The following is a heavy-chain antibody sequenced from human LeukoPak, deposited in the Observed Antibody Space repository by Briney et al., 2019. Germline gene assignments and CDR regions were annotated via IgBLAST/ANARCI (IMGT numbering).Heavy chain of an antibody. J-gene: IGHJ4*02. CDR2: IWYDGSNK. CDR1: GFTFSSYS. CDR3: ARARIRSSWYFDY. Sequence: GGSLRLSCAASGFTFSSYSMNWVRQAPGKGLEWVAVIWYDGSNKYYADSVKGRFTISRDNSKNTLYLQMNSLRAEDTAVYYCARARIRSSWYFDYWGQGTLVTVSS. V-gene: IGHV3-33*08. D-gene: IGHD6-13*01.